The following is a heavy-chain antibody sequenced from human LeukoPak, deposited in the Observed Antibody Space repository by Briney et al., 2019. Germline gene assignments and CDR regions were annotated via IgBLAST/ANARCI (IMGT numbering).Heavy chain of an antibody. CDR3: AKAGCSSATFYVNS. J-gene: IGHJ4*02. V-gene: IGHV3-9*01. CDR2: INWNSGSI. Sequence: PGGSLRLSCAASGFTFDDYAMQCVREAPGKGLEWVSYINWNSGSINYAGSVRSRFTIYRDKAKNPLYLQMSSLRADDTAFYYCAKAGCSSATFYVNSWGKGALVTVSS. D-gene: IGHD2-2*01. CDR1: GFTFDDYA.